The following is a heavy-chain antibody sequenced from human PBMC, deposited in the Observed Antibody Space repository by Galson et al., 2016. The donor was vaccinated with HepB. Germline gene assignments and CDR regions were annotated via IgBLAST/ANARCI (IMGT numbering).Heavy chain of an antibody. D-gene: IGHD2-8*01. Sequence: TLSLTCSVSGGSISSGGYYWSWIRQSAGKGLEWIGRIHTTGSTNYNPSLKSRVTISLDMSKNQFSLKFNSVTPADTAVYYCARDLANGVGIWGQGTMVTVSS. CDR2: IHTTGST. CDR3: ARDLANGVGI. V-gene: IGHV4-61*02. CDR1: GGSISSGGYY. J-gene: IGHJ3*02.